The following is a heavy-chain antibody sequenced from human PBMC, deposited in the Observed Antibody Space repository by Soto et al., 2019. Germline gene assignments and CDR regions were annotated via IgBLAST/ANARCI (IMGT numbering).Heavy chain of an antibody. CDR1: GFTFSSYA. CDR2: ISYDGRNK. CDR3: VRDGMASGIAARPAYYYYGMDV. J-gene: IGHJ6*02. V-gene: IGHV3-30-3*01. Sequence: QVQMVEPGGGVVQPGRSLRLSCAASGFTFSSYAMHWVRQEPGKGLEWVAVISYDGRNKYYADSVKGRFTISRDNSKNTLYLQMNSLRAEDTAVYYCVRDGMASGIAARPAYYYYGMDVWGQGTTVTVS. D-gene: IGHD6-6*01.